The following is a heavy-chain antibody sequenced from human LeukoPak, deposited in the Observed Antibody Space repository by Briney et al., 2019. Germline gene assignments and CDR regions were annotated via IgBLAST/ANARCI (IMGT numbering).Heavy chain of an antibody. Sequence: GGSLRLTCAASGFTFSNYWMHWVRQAPGKGLVWVSRIYNDGSSTSYADSVKGRFTISRDNAKSTLYLQMNSLRADDTAVFYCARVRGGSGRSYAADAFDIWGQGTMVTVSS. V-gene: IGHV3-74*01. CDR2: IYNDGSST. CDR3: ARVRGGSGRSYAADAFDI. D-gene: IGHD1-26*01. J-gene: IGHJ3*02. CDR1: GFTFSNYW.